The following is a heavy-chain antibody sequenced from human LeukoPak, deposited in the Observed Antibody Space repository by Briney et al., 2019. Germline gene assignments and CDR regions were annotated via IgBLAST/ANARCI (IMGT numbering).Heavy chain of an antibody. V-gene: IGHV3-7*05. CDR3: ARLPLTAREHFDY. D-gene: IGHD1-1*01. Sequence: GGSLRLSCAASGFTFSSYWMSWVRQAPGRGLEWVANISEDGTKKYPVDSVKGRFTISRDNAKNSLYLQMNSLRAEDTAVYYCARLPLTAREHFDYWGQGTLVTVSS. CDR2: ISEDGTKK. CDR1: GFTFSSYW. J-gene: IGHJ4*02.